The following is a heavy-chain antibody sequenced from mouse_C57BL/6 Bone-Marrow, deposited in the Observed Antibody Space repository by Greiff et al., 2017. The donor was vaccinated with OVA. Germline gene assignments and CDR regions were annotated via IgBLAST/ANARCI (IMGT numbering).Heavy chain of an antibody. CDR2: IYPGSGNT. V-gene: IGHV1-76*01. CDR1: GYTFTDYY. J-gene: IGHJ2*01. Sequence: QVHVKQSGAELVRPGASVKLSCKASGYTFTDYYINWVKQRPGQGLEWIARIYPGSGNTYYNEKFKGKATLTAEKSSSTAYMQLSSLTSEDSAVYFCARRGNYGYFDYWGQGTTLTVSS. CDR3: ARRGNYGYFDY. D-gene: IGHD2-1*01.